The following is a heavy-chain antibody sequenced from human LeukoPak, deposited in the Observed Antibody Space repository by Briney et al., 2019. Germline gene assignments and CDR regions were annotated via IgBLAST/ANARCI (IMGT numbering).Heavy chain of an antibody. Sequence: PSETLSLPCTVPGGSISSYYWSWLRQPPGKGLQWLGYIYYSGSPNYNPSLKTRVTISVDTSKNQFSLTLSSVTAAATAVYYCARDKQWRGAYFDYWGQGTLVTVSS. CDR1: GGSISSYY. J-gene: IGHJ4*02. CDR2: IYYSGSP. D-gene: IGHD6-19*01. CDR3: ARDKQWRGAYFDY. V-gene: IGHV4-59*01.